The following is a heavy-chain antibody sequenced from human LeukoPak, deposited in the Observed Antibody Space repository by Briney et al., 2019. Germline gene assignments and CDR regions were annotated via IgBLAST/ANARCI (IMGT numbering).Heavy chain of an antibody. Sequence: GGSLRLSCAASGFTFSSYSMNWVRQAPGKGLEWVSSISSSSSYIYCADSVKGRFTISRDNAKNSLYLQMNSLRAEDTAVYYCARARTTVITHFDYWGQGTLVTVSS. CDR2: ISSSSSYI. V-gene: IGHV3-21*01. CDR1: GFTFSSYS. D-gene: IGHD4-17*01. J-gene: IGHJ4*02. CDR3: ARARTTVITHFDY.